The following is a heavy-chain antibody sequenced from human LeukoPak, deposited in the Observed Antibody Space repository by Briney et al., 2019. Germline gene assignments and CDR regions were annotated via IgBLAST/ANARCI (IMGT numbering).Heavy chain of an antibody. CDR3: AKDLYQLLLVGPDWFDP. CDR1: GFTFSSYG. Sequence: GGSLRLSCAASGFTFSSYGMHWVCQAPGKRLEWVAFIRYDGSNKYYADSVKGRFTISRDNSKNTLYLQMNSLRAEDTAVYYCAKDLYQLLLVGPDWFDPWGQGTLITVSS. D-gene: IGHD2-2*01. J-gene: IGHJ5*02. V-gene: IGHV3-30*02. CDR2: IRYDGSNK.